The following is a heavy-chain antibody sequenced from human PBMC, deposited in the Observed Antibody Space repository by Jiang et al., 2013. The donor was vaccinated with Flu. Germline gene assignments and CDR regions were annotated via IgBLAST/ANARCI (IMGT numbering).Heavy chain of an antibody. J-gene: IGHJ2*01. CDR3: ARDNRGGSSGYSSFYWYFDL. V-gene: IGHV6-1*01. CDR1: GDSVSSNSAA. CDR2: TYYRSKWYN. Sequence: SQTLSLTCAISGDSVSSNSAAWNWIRQSPSRGLEWLGRTYYRSKWYNDYAVSVKSRITINPDTSKNQFSLQLNSVTPEDTAVYYCARDNRGGSSGYSSFYWYFDLWGRGTLVTVSS. D-gene: IGHD3-22*01.